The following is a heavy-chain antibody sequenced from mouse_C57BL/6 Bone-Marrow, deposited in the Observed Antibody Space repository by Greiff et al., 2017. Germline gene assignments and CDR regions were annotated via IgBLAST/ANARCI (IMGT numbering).Heavy chain of an antibody. Sequence: QVQLKQSGAELVRPGASVTLSCKASGYTFTDYEMHWVKQTPVHGLEWIGAIDPETGGTAYNQKFKGKAILTADKSSSTAYMELRSLTSEDSAVYYCTTSFYYGSSYVGAMDYWGQGTSVTVSS. CDR3: TTSFYYGSSYVGAMDY. J-gene: IGHJ4*01. CDR2: IDPETGGT. V-gene: IGHV1-15*01. CDR1: GYTFTDYE. D-gene: IGHD1-1*01.